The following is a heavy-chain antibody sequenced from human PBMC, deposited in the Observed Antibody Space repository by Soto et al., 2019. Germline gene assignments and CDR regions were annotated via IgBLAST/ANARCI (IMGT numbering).Heavy chain of an antibody. Sequence: PSETLSLTCTVSGGSISSYYWSWIRQPPGKGLEWIGYIYYSGSTNYNPSLKSRVTISVDTSKNTLYLQMNSLRAEDTAVYYCAKDKAAAGWYYFDYWGQGTLVTVSS. CDR2: IYYSGST. CDR3: AKDKAAAGWYYFDY. V-gene: IGHV4-59*12. CDR1: GGSISSYY. D-gene: IGHD6-13*01. J-gene: IGHJ4*02.